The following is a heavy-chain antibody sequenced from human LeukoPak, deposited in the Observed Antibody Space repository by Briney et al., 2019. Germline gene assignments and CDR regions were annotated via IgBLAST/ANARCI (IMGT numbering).Heavy chain of an antibody. CDR1: GGSISSYY. V-gene: IGHV4-59*12. D-gene: IGHD3-10*01. CDR2: IYYSGST. CDR3: ARGSRVYYGSGRSPYYYGMDV. Sequence: SETLSLTCTVSGGSISSYYWSWIRQPPGKGLEWIGYIYYSGSTYYNPSLKSRVTISVDTSKNQFSLKLSSVTAADTAVYYCARGSRVYYGSGRSPYYYGMDVWGQGTTVTVSS. J-gene: IGHJ6*02.